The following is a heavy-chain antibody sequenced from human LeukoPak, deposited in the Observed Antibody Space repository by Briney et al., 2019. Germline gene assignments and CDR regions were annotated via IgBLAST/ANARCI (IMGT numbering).Heavy chain of an antibody. CDR2: ISYDGVNK. V-gene: IGHV3-30*18. CDR3: AKDSALEWLLHYLDS. J-gene: IGHJ4*02. D-gene: IGHD3-3*01. CDR1: GFNFRSYG. Sequence: GGSLRLSCAGSGFNFRSYGMHWVRQAPGKGLEWVAVISYDGVNKYYGDSVKGRFTISRDNAKDTLYLQMNRLRVEDTAVYYCAKDSALEWLLHYLDSWGQGTLVTVSS.